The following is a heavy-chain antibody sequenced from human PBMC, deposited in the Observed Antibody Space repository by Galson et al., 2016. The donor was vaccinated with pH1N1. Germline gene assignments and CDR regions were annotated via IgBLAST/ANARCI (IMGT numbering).Heavy chain of an antibody. CDR1: GGSITYHY. CDR3: AKGHNETFDGYHKSWYIDV. V-gene: IGHV4-59*11. CDR2: ISYFGNA. J-gene: IGHJ2*01. D-gene: IGHD3-9*01. Sequence: ATLSPTCTFAGGSITYHYCSLIRQPPGKLLEWIGFISYFGNANYEPSFQGRVTITADRSKNTFSLRLSSVTSEDTAVYYCAKGHNETFDGYHKSWYIDVWGRGTMVTVST.